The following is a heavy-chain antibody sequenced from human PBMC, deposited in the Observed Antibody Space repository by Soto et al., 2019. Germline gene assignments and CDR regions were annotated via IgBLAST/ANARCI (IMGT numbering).Heavy chain of an antibody. CDR2: ISSSGAIT. CDR3: AKDLTGIYLTGFLDY. CDR1: GFTFSNFA. D-gene: IGHD3-9*01. V-gene: IGHV3-23*01. Sequence: EVQLLESGGGLIQPGGSLRLSCAASGFTFSNFAMSWVRQAPGKGLEWVSGISSSGAITYHANSVKGRFTISRDNSKNTMYLIMDSLRAEDTAVYHCAKDLTGIYLTGFLDYWGQGTLVTVSS. J-gene: IGHJ4*02.